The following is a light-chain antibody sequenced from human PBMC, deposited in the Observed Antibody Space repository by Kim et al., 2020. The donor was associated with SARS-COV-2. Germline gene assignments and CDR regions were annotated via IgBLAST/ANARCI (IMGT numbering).Light chain of an antibody. Sequence: DIQMSQSPSTLSASVGDRVTITCRASESISDWLAWYQQKPGKAPNLLIYTASNLESGVPSRFSGSGSGTEFTLTINSLQPDDVAMYYCQQFSVSPWTVGQGTKVDI. CDR2: TAS. V-gene: IGKV1-5*03. CDR3: QQFSVSPWT. CDR1: ESISDW. J-gene: IGKJ1*01.